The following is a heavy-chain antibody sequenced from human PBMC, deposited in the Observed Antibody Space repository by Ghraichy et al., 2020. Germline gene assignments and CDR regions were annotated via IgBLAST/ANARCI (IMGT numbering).Heavy chain of an antibody. V-gene: IGHV4-39*01. CDR2: IYYSGST. CDR1: GGSISRSSYY. J-gene: IGHJ4*02. D-gene: IGHD6-19*01. Sequence: SETLSLTCTVSGGSISRSSYYWGWIRQPPGKGLEWIGSIYYSGSTYYNPSLKSRVTISVDTSKNQFSLKLSSVTAADTAVYYCARLVPAAPDLYSSGWNYYFDYWGQGTLVTVSS. CDR3: ARLVPAAPDLYSSGWNYYFDY.